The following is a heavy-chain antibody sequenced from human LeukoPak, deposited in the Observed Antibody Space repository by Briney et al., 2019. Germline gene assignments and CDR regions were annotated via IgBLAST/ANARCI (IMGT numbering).Heavy chain of an antibody. CDR3: ARGRFGGHYYGSGSYYGGGVEFDY. J-gene: IGHJ4*02. Sequence: PSETLSLTCTVSGGSISSSSYYWGWIRQPPGKGLEWIGSIYYSGSTNYNPSLKSRVTISVDTSKNQFSLKLSSVTAADTAVYYCARGRFGGHYYGSGSYYGGGVEFDYWGQGTLVTVSS. CDR2: IYYSGST. D-gene: IGHD3-10*01. V-gene: IGHV4-39*07. CDR1: GGSISSSSYY.